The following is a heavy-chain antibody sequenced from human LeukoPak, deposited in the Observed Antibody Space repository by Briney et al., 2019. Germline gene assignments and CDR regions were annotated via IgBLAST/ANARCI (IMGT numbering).Heavy chain of an antibody. CDR1: GYSFTSYW. D-gene: IGHD4-23*01. CDR2: ISGSGGST. V-gene: IGHV3-23*01. Sequence: QHGESLKISCKASGYSFTSYWIGWVRQAPGKGLEWVSAISGSGGSTYYADSVKGRFTISRDNSKNTLYLQMNSLRAEDTAVYYCAKVDYGGNSGVDYWGQGTLVTVSS. J-gene: IGHJ4*02. CDR3: AKVDYGGNSGVDY.